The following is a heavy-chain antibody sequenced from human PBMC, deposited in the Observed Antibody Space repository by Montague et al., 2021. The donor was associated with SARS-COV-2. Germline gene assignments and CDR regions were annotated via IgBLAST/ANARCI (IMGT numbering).Heavy chain of an antibody. Sequence: SETLSLTCTASGGSIGAYYWSWIRQPPGKGLEWIGYIDNRGSTNXXPSLESRVTMSVDTSKNQFSLKLNSVTAADTAVYYCARHGGNDAFDIWGRGTMVTVSS. D-gene: IGHD4-23*01. J-gene: IGHJ3*02. V-gene: IGHV4-59*01. CDR1: GGSIGAYY. CDR2: IDNRGST. CDR3: ARHGGNDAFDI.